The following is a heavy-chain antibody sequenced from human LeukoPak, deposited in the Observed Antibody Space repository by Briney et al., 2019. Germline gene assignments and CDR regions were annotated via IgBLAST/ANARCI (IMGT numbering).Heavy chain of an antibody. CDR2: INHSGST. V-gene: IGHV4-34*01. CDR3: ARGIERDVVFDI. CDR1: GGSFSGYY. J-gene: IGHJ3*02. D-gene: IGHD1-1*01. Sequence: SETLSLTCAVYGGSFSGYYWSWIRQPPGKGLEWIGEINHSGSTNYNPSLKSRVTISVDTSKNQFSLKLSSVTAADTAVYYCARGIERDVVFDIGAKGKMVPV.